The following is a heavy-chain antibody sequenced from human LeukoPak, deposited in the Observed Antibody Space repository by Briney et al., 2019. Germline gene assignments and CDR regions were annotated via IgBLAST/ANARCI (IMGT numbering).Heavy chain of an antibody. CDR3: ARGSFFDDILTGYD. V-gene: IGHV1-2*02. D-gene: IGHD3-9*01. CDR2: INPNSGGT. Sequence: ASVKVSCKASGYTITGYYMHWVRQAPGQGLEWMGWINPNSGGTNYAQKFQGRVTMTRDTSISTAYMELSRLRSDDTAVYYCARGSFFDDILTGYDWGQGTLVTVSS. J-gene: IGHJ4*02. CDR1: GYTITGYY.